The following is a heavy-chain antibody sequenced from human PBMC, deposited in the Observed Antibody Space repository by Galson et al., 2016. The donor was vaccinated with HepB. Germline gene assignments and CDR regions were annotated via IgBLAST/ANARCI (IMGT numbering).Heavy chain of an antibody. J-gene: IGHJ4*02. Sequence: SLRLSCAASGFTFSDYNMNWVRQAPGKGLEWVSYISDNSATVYYADSVKGRFTDSRDNANSALYLHMNNLRDEDKAVYFCAKCPNLRRILDNWGQGSLVTVSS. CDR1: GFTFSDYN. CDR3: AKCPNLRRILDN. CDR2: ISDNSATV. D-gene: IGHD5/OR15-5a*01. V-gene: IGHV3-48*02.